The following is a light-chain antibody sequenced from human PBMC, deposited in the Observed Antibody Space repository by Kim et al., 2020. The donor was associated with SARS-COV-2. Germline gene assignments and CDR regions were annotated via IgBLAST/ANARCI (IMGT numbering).Light chain of an antibody. V-gene: IGLV1-47*01. J-gene: IGLJ3*02. CDR3: ATWADTLSGPGV. CDR2: KNN. CDR1: TSNIESDD. Sequence: QSVTISCSGSTSNIESDDVYWYQQLPGMAPKLLIFKNNRRPSGVPDRFSGSKSGTSASLAISGLRSEDEADYYCATWADTLSGPGVFGGGTQLTVL.